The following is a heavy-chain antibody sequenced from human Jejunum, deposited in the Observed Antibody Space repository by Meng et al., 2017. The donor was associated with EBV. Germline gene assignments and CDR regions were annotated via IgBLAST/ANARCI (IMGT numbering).Heavy chain of an antibody. CDR3: AKRMPGTGFDY. J-gene: IGHJ4*02. CDR2: IYYTGTT. Sequence: QVQLQESAPGLVKPSDTLSLTCAVSGYSMGNSNWWGWIRQPPGKGLEWIGYIYYTGTTYYNPSLKSRVTMSIDTSKNHFSLKLTSVTTMDTAVYYCAKRMPGTGFDYWGQGTLVTVSS. D-gene: IGHD1-1*01. V-gene: IGHV4-28*01. CDR1: GYSMGNSNW.